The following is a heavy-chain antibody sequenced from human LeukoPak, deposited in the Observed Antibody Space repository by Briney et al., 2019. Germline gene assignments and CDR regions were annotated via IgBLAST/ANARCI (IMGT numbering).Heavy chain of an antibody. D-gene: IGHD3-10*01. CDR2: INPSNGDT. CDR1: GYSFTGYY. V-gene: IGHV1-2*02. CDR3: ARDLGEARGWFGGNP. J-gene: IGHJ5*02. Sequence: ASVKVSCKASGYSFTGYYMHWVRQAPGQGLEWMGCINPSNGDTKYAQRFQGRVTMTRDTSIGTAYMELNRLRSDDTAVYYCARDLGEARGWFGGNPWGQGTLVTVSS.